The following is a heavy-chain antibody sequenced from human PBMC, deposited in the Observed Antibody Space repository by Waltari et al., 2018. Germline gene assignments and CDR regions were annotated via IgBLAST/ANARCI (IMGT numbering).Heavy chain of an antibody. Sequence: QVQLVQSGAEVKKPGSSVKVSCKASGGTFSSYAISRVRQAPGQGLEWMGGIIPIFGTANYAQKFQGRVTITTDESTSTAYMELSSLRSEDTAVYYCARSWSSSWYENWDYWGQGTLVTVSS. V-gene: IGHV1-69*05. J-gene: IGHJ4*02. CDR2: IIPIFGTA. CDR1: GGTFSSYA. D-gene: IGHD6-13*01. CDR3: ARSWSSSWYENWDY.